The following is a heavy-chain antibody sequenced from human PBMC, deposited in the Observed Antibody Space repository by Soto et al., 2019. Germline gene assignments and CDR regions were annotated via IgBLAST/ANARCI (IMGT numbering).Heavy chain of an antibody. D-gene: IGHD4-17*01. Sequence: SETLYLTCTVSGGSISSYYWSWIRQPPGKGLEWIGYIYYSGSTNYNPSLKSRVTISVDTSKNQVSLKLSSVTAADTAVYYCAMAVTTPDWFDPWGQGTLVTVSS. V-gene: IGHV4-59*08. J-gene: IGHJ5*02. CDR2: IYYSGST. CDR1: GGSISSYY. CDR3: AMAVTTPDWFDP.